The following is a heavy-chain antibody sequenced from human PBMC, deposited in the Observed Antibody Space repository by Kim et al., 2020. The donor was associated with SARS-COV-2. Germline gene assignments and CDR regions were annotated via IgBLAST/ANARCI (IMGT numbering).Heavy chain of an antibody. J-gene: IGHJ4*02. V-gene: IGHV4-59*08. CDR3: ARHAYCSGGSCTDYFDY. D-gene: IGHD2-15*01. Sequence: LKRRVPISVDTSKNQCSLKLSSVTAADTAVYYCARHAYCSGGSCTDYFDYWGQGTLVTVSS.